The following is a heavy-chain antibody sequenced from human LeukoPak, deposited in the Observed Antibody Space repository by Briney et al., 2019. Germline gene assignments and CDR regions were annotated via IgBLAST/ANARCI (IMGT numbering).Heavy chain of an antibody. J-gene: IGHJ6*02. D-gene: IGHD6-19*01. Sequence: GGSLRLSCAASGFTFSSYGMHWVRQAPGKGLEWVAVISYDGSNKYYADSVKGRFTISRDNSKNTLYLQMNSLRAEDTAVYYCARDRLGPYGMDVWGQGTTVTVSS. CDR2: ISYDGSNK. CDR3: ARDRLGPYGMDV. V-gene: IGHV3-30*19. CDR1: GFTFSSYG.